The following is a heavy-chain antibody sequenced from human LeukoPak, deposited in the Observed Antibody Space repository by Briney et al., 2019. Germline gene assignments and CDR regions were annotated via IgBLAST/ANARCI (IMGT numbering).Heavy chain of an antibody. CDR3: ARTSIKTVYDSSGYYDY. V-gene: IGHV4-4*02. Sequence: SETLSLTCAVSGGSISSSNWWSWVRQPPGKGLEWIGEIYHSGSTNYNPSLKSRVTISVDKSKNQFSLRLSSVTAADTAVYYCARTSIKTVYDSSGYYDYWGQGTLVTVSS. CDR1: GGSISSSNW. CDR2: IYHSGST. J-gene: IGHJ4*02. D-gene: IGHD3-22*01.